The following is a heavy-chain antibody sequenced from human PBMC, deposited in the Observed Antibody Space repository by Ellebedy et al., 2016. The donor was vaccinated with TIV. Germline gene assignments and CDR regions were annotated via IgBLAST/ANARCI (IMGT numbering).Heavy chain of an antibody. Sequence: PGGSLRLSCAASGFTLRSYSMNWVRQAPGKGLEWVSYISPPSTTINYADSVKGRFTISRDNAESSLYLQLNSLRAEDPAVYYCARGASGDAMNVFDIWGQGTMVTVSS. CDR1: GFTLRSYS. J-gene: IGHJ3*02. V-gene: IGHV3-48*01. D-gene: IGHD2-2*01. CDR2: ISPPSTTI. CDR3: ARGASGDAMNVFDI.